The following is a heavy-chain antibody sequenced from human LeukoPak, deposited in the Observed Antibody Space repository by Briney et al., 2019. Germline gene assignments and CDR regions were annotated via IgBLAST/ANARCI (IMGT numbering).Heavy chain of an antibody. CDR1: GGSINSNNYY. CDR3: ARDQSIAARAFDI. V-gene: IGHV4-39*07. D-gene: IGHD6-6*01. J-gene: IGHJ3*02. Sequence: SETLSLTCTVSGGSINSNNYYWGWIRQPPGKGLEWIGSIYYSGSAYYNPSLKSRLTISVDTSKNQFSLKLSSVTAADTAVYYCARDQSIAARAFDIWGQGTMVTVSS. CDR2: IYYSGSA.